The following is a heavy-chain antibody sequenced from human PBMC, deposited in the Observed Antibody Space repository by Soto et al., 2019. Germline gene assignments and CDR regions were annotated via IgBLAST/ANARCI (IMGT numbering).Heavy chain of an antibody. J-gene: IGHJ6*02. CDR3: ARDGYDYHYYSGLDV. CDR1: GFPFDDYT. CDR2: ISWDGGST. Sequence: DVQLVESGGAVVQPGGSLRLSCAASGFPFDDYTMHWVRQAPGKGLEWVSLISWDGGSTDYADSVKGRFTISRDNSKKSLFLEMNRLRTEDTAWYYCARDGYDYHYYSGLDVWGQGTTVTVSS. V-gene: IGHV3-43*01. D-gene: IGHD5-12*01.